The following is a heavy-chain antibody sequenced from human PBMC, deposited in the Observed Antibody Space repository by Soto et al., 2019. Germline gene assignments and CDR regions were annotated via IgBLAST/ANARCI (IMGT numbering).Heavy chain of an antibody. CDR2: ISSSGNTI. D-gene: IGHD6-13*01. Sequence: QVQLVESGGGLVKPGGSLRLSCAASGFTFSDQYMSWIRQAPGKGLEWVSYISSSGNTIYYADSVKGRFTISRDNAKNSLYRQMNSLRGEDTAVYYCARNKYSSSWYNGVDVSYYYYGMDVWGQGTTVTVSS. V-gene: IGHV3-11*01. J-gene: IGHJ6*02. CDR3: ARNKYSSSWYNGVDVSYYYYGMDV. CDR1: GFTFSDQY.